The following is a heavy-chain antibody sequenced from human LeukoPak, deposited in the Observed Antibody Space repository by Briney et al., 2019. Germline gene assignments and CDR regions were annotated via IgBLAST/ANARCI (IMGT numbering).Heavy chain of an antibody. CDR2: IKQDGSEK. CDR1: GXTFSSYY. Sequence: GGSLRLSCAASGXTFSSYYMSWVRQAPGKGLEWVANIKQDGSEKKYVDSVKGRFTISRDNAKNSLYLQMSSLRAEDTAVYYCARQSVGSSTTFDYWGQGTLVTVSS. V-gene: IGHV3-7*04. J-gene: IGHJ4*02. D-gene: IGHD2/OR15-2a*01. CDR3: ARQSVGSSTTFDY.